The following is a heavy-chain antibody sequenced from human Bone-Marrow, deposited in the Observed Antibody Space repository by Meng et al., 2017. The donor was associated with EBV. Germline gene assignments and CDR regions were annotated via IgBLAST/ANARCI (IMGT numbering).Heavy chain of an antibody. V-gene: IGHV1-2*06. Sequence: SVAEWKMAATLVMLPCKASVYTFTAYYKHSVRHAPGEGLEGMGRINPNSCGTNYAQKFQGRVTTTRDTSISTAYMELSRLRSDDTAVYYCAREDDSSGYYLPYYFDYWGQGTLVTVSS. CDR1: VYTFTAYY. CDR2: INPNSCGT. CDR3: AREDDSSGYYLPYYFDY. D-gene: IGHD3-22*01. J-gene: IGHJ4*02.